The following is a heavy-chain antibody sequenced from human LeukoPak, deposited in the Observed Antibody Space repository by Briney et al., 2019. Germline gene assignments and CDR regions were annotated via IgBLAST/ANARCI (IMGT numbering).Heavy chain of an antibody. CDR1: GYTFTSYG. V-gene: IGHV1-18*01. J-gene: IGHJ4*02. CDR2: ISAYNGNT. Sequence: ASVKVSCKASGYTFTSYGISWVRQAPGLGLEWMGWISAYNGNTNYAQKLQGRVTMTTDTSTSTAYMELRSLRSDDTAVYYCARVSVTLSYGYVGWYFDYWGQGTLVTVSS. CDR3: ARVSVTLSYGYVGWYFDY. D-gene: IGHD5-18*01.